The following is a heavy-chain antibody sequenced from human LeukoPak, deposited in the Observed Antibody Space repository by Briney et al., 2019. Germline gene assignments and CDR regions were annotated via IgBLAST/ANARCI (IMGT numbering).Heavy chain of an antibody. Sequence: SETLSLTCTVSGGSVSSGSYYWSWIRQPPGTGLEWIGYIYYSGSTNYNPSLKSRVTISVDTSKNQFSLKLSSVTAADTAVYYCARDGGQWLGIDYWGQGTLVTVPS. CDR3: ARDGGQWLGIDY. CDR1: GGSVSSGSYY. CDR2: IYYSGST. V-gene: IGHV4-61*01. J-gene: IGHJ4*02. D-gene: IGHD6-19*01.